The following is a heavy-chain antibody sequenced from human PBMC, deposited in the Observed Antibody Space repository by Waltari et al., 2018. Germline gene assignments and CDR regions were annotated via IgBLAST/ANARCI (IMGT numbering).Heavy chain of an antibody. CDR2: INHSGST. J-gene: IGHJ6*03. V-gene: IGHV4-34*01. CDR3: ARRGYMDV. CDR1: GGPFRGSY. Sequence: QVQLQQWGAGLLKPSETLSLTCAVYGGPFRGSYWSWIRQPPGKGLEWIGEINHSGSTNYNPSLKSRVTISVDTSKNQFSLKLSSVTAADTAVYYCARRGYMDVWGKGTTVTVSS.